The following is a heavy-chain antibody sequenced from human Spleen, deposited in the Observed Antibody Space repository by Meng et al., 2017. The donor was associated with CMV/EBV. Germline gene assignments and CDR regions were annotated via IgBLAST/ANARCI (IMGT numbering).Heavy chain of an antibody. CDR1: GGSISSYY. CDR2: IYYSGTI. D-gene: IGHD3-3*01. V-gene: IGHV4-39*07. Sequence: SETLSLTCTVSGGSISSYYWGWVRQPPGKGLEWIGSIYYSGTIYHNPSLKTRVTVSVDTSKNHFSLRLSSVTAADTAVYYCARAVGVVISFDYWGQGTLVTVSS. J-gene: IGHJ4*02. CDR3: ARAVGVVISFDY.